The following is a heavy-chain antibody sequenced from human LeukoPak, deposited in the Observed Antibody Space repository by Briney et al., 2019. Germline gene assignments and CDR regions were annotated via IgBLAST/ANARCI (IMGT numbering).Heavy chain of an antibody. J-gene: IGHJ4*02. CDR3: AKGSDTYYDILTGYPDYFDY. CDR2: ISPSGGIT. Sequence: GGTLRLSCAASGFTFSSHGMNWVRQAPGKGLEWVSGISPSGGITYYTDSVKGRFTISRDNSKNTLYLQMNSLRAEDTAVYYCAKGSDTYYDILTGYPDYFDYWGQGTLVTVSS. V-gene: IGHV3-23*01. D-gene: IGHD3-9*01. CDR1: GFTFSSHG.